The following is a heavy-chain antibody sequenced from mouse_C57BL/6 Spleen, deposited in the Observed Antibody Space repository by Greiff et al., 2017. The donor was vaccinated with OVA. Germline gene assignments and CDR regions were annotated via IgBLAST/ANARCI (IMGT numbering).Heavy chain of an antibody. CDR1: GYTFTDYE. J-gene: IGHJ1*03. D-gene: IGHD1-1*01. CDR2: IDPETGGA. CDR3: TRKGIYYGSSHWYFDV. Sequence: QVQLKQSGAELVRPGASVTLSCKASGYTFTDYEMHWVKQTPVHGLEWIGAIDPETGGAAYNQKFKGKAILTADKSSSTAYMELRSLTSEDSAVYYCTRKGIYYGSSHWYFDVWGTGTTVTVSS. V-gene: IGHV1-15*01.